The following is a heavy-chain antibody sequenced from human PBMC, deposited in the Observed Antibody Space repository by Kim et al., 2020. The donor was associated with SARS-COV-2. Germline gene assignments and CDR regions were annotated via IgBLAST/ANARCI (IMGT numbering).Heavy chain of an antibody. V-gene: IGHV4-34*01. Sequence: SETLSLTCAVYGGSFSGYYWSWIRQPPGKGLEWIGEINHSGSTNYNPSLKSRVTISVDTSKNQFSLKLGSVTAADTTVYSCASGLGAIRCSDRGFGPSRQGTLVSVSS. CDR3: ASGLGAIRCSDRGFGP. J-gene: IGHJ5*02. D-gene: IGHD3-9*01. CDR2: INHSGST. CDR1: GGSFSGYY.